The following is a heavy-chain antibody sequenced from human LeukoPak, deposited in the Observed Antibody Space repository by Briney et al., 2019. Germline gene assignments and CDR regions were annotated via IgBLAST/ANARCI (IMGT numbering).Heavy chain of an antibody. CDR2: IYTSGST. D-gene: IGHD2-2*02. CDR3: AREGGGGLYGAHPPY. CDR1: GGSISSYY. Sequence: SETLSLTCTVSGGSISSYYWSWIRQPAGKGLEWIGRIYTSGSTNYNPSLKSRVTISVDTSKNQFSLKLSSVTAADTAVYYCAREGGGGLYGAHPPYWGQGTLVTVSS. V-gene: IGHV4-4*07. J-gene: IGHJ4*02.